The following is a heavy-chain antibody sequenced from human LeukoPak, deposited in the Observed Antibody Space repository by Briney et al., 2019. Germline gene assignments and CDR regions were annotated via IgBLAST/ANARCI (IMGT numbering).Heavy chain of an antibody. CDR2: ISAYNGNT. Sequence: ASVKVSCKASGGTFSSYAISWVRQAPGQGLEWMAWISAYNGNTNYAQKLQGRVTMTTDTSTSTAYMELRSLRSDDTAVYYCARDGVVVAGHYWYFDLWGRGTLVTVSS. CDR1: GGTFSSYA. J-gene: IGHJ2*01. V-gene: IGHV1-18*01. D-gene: IGHD6-19*01. CDR3: ARDGVVVAGHYWYFDL.